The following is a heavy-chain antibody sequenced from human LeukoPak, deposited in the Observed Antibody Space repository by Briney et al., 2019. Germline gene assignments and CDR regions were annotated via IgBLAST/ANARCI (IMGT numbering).Heavy chain of an antibody. D-gene: IGHD5-12*01. J-gene: IGHJ3*02. V-gene: IGHV3-74*01. CDR3: AKIYRNDAFDI. CDR1: GFTFSSYW. CDR2: INSDGSST. Sequence: GGSLRLSCAASGFTFSSYWMHWVRQAPGKGLVWVSRINSDGSSTSYADSVKGRFTISRDNAKNTLYLQMNSLRAEDTAVYYCAKIYRNDAFDIWGQGTMVTVSS.